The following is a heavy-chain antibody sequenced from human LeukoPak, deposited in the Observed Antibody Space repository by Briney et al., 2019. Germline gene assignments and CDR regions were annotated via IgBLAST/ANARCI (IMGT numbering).Heavy chain of an antibody. V-gene: IGHV3-23*01. D-gene: IGHD3-10*01. CDR2: ISDTGDKT. J-gene: IGHJ4*02. CDR1: GFPLRGYA. CDR3: AKMTDSTPYSSGTFDS. Sequence: GGSLRLSFSASGFPLRGYAMGWVRQAPGKGLEWVSAISDTGDKTYYADSVKGRFTISRDNSRNTLYLQMSRLRAEDTALFYCAKMTDSTPYSSGTFDSWGQGTLVTVSS.